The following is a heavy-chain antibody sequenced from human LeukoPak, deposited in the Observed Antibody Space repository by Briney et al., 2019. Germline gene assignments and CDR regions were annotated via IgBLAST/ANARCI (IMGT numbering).Heavy chain of an antibody. CDR3: ARDVPPFRKPDY. V-gene: IGHV1-8*01. CDR1: GYTFTSYD. CDR2: MNPNSGNT. D-gene: IGHD2-2*01. Sequence: ASVKVSCKASGYTFTSYDINWVRQATGQGLEWMGWMNPNSGNTGYAQKFQGRVTMTRDTSISTAYMELSRLRSDDTAVYYCARDVPPFRKPDYWGQGTLVTVSS. J-gene: IGHJ4*02.